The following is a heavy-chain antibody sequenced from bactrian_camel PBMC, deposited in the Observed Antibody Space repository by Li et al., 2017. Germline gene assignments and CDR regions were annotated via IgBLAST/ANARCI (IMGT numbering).Heavy chain of an antibody. CDR3: AAESAEFCKGLVVAGPSEVDY. CDR1: GHSVSNYC. Sequence: HVQLVESGGGSVQAGGSLRLSCAASGHSVSNYCMAWFRQAPGKEREGVAGIDSDGKTTYENSVKGRFTISLDKAKNALYLQMNSLKAEDSAMYYCAAESAEFCKGLVVAGPSEVDYWGQGTQVTVS. V-gene: IGHV3S53*01. J-gene: IGHJ4*01. CDR2: IDSDGKT. D-gene: IGHD6*01.